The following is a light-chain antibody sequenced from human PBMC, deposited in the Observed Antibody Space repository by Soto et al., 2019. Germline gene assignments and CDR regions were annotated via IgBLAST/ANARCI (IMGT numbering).Light chain of an antibody. J-gene: IGKJ3*01. V-gene: IGKV4-1*01. CDR1: QSLLYSSNNKNY. Sequence: DIVMTQSPDSLAVSLGERATINCKSSQSLLYSSNNKNYLAWYQQKAGQPPKLLIYWASTRESGVPDRFSGSGSGTDFTLTINSLQAEDVAVYYCQRYYHTVPETFGPGTKVDIK. CDR3: QRYYHTVPET. CDR2: WAS.